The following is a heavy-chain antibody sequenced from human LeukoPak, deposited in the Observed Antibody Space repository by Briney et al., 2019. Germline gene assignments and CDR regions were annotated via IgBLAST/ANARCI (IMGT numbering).Heavy chain of an antibody. D-gene: IGHD1-1*01. V-gene: IGHV1-2*07. J-gene: IGHJ3*02. CDR2: IHPSNGAT. CDR1: GYTFTGYN. CDR3: ARGGKGPFDI. Sequence: ASVKVSCKASGYTFTGYNVHWVRQAPGQGLEWMGWIHPSNGATNYADKFKGRFTMTRDTSISTAHMELRSLRPDDTAVYYCARGGKGPFDIWGQGTMVTVSS.